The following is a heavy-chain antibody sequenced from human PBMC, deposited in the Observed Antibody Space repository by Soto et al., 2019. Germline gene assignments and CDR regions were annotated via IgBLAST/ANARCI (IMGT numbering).Heavy chain of an antibody. CDR2: IWYDGSNK. CDR1: GFTFSSYG. V-gene: IGHV3-33*01. CDR3: ARGWQQQLVSIFY. J-gene: IGHJ4*02. D-gene: IGHD6-13*01. Sequence: GGSLRLSCAASGFTFSSYGMHWVRQAPGKGLEWVAVIWYDGSNKYYADSVKGRFTISRDNSKNTLYLQMNSLRAEDTAVYYCARGWQQQLVSIFYWGQGTLVTVSS.